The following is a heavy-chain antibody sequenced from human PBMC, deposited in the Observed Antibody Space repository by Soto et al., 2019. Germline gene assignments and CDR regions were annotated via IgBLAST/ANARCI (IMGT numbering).Heavy chain of an antibody. CDR2: IKQAGSEK. Sequence: EVQLVESGGGLVQPGGSLRLSCAASGFTFSSYWMSWVRQAPGKGLEWVANIKQAGSEKFYVDSVKGRFIISRDNAKNSLYLQMNSLRAEDTAVYYCARERFGDAFDIWGRGTMVPVSS. CDR3: ARERFGDAFDI. CDR1: GFTFSSYW. J-gene: IGHJ3*02. V-gene: IGHV3-7*04. D-gene: IGHD3-10*01.